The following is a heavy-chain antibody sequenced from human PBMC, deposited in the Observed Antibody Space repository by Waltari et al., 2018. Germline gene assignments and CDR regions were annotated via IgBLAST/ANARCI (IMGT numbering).Heavy chain of an antibody. Sequence: QVQLVQSGAEVQTPGASVKVSCKASGYTFTSYALTWVRQAPGQRLEWMEWINAGNGNTKYSQKFQGRVTITRDTSASTAYMELSSLRSEDTAVYYCARPRGRGVVIPPFDYWGQGTMVTVSS. V-gene: IGHV1-3*01. CDR2: INAGNGNT. CDR3: ARPRGRGVVIPPFDY. J-gene: IGHJ4*02. CDR1: GYTFTSYA. D-gene: IGHD3-3*01.